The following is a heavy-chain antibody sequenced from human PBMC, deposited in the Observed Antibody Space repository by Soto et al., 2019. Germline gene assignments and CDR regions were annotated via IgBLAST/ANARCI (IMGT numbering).Heavy chain of an antibody. Sequence: SETLSLTCTVSGGSMSMSGYFWSWIRQDPWKGLEWIASIAYTGYTYYKPSLTSRVTISVDTSQNQFSLKFRSLTAADTAVYYCALRGYSSASEYYSDSWR. CDR3: ALRGYSSASEYYSDS. CDR2: IAYTGYT. D-gene: IGHD5-12*01. CDR1: GGSMSMSGYF. V-gene: IGHV4-31*03. J-gene: IGHJ5*01.